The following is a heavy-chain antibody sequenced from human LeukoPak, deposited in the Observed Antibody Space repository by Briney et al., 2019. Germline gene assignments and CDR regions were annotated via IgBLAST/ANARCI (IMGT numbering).Heavy chain of an antibody. V-gene: IGHV3-15*04. CDR1: GFTFSNAW. J-gene: IGHJ4*02. Sequence: GGSLRLSCAASGFTFSNAWMNWVRQAPGKGLEWVGRIERKTDGGTTDYAAPVKGRFTISRDDSKNTLYLQMNSLKTEDTAVYYCTGGTYLFDYWGQGTLVTVSS. CDR3: TGGTYLFDY. CDR2: IERKTDGGTT.